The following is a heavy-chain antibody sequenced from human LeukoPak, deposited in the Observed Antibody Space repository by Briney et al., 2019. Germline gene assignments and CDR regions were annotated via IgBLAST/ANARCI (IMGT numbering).Heavy chain of an antibody. CDR1: GYSISSGYY. V-gene: IGHV4-38-2*02. CDR2: IYHSGST. D-gene: IGHD2-15*01. CDR3: ARVGSIVVDFDY. J-gene: IGHJ4*02. Sequence: SETLSLTCTVSGYSISSGYYWGWLRHPPGKGLEWIGNIYHSGSTYYNPSLKSRVTISVDTSKNHFSLKLSSVTAADTAVYYCARVGSIVVDFDYWGQGTLVTVSS.